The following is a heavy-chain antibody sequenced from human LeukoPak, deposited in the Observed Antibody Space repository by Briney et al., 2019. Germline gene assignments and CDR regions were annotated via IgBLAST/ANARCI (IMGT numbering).Heavy chain of an antibody. V-gene: IGHV3-66*01. Sequence: GGSLRLSCAASGFTFSSYAMSWVRQAPGKGLEWVSVIYSGGSTYYADSVKGRFTISRDNSKNTLYLQMNSLRAEDTAVYYCARAATSSWYGYYYYGMDVWGQGTTVTVSS. D-gene: IGHD6-13*01. CDR3: ARAATSSWYGYYYYGMDV. J-gene: IGHJ6*02. CDR2: IYSGGST. CDR1: GFTFSSYA.